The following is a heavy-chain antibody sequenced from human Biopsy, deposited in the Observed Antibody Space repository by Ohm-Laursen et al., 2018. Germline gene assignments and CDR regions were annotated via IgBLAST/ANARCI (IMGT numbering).Heavy chain of an antibody. CDR2: ISYTGYT. CDR1: GGDINNYY. Sequence: TLSLTCNVSGGDINNYYWSWIRQPAGKGLEWIGHISYTGYTSYNASLKSRVTISVDTSRNHFSLRLSSVTPADTAIYYCARDRGYYSDRTVPGYFDLWGRGTLVTVSS. J-gene: IGHJ2*01. D-gene: IGHD3-22*01. V-gene: IGHV4-59*01. CDR3: ARDRGYYSDRTVPGYFDL.